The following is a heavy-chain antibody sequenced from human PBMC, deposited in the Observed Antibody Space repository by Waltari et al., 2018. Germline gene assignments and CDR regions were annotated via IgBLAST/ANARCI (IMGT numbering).Heavy chain of an antibody. V-gene: IGHV1-69*01. CDR2: IIPIFGTA. J-gene: IGHJ4*02. Sequence: QVQLVQSGAEVKKPGSSVKVSCKASGGTFSSYSISGVRQAPGQGLEWMGGIIPIFGTANYAQKFQGRVTITADESTSTAYMELSSLRSEDTAVYYCARSITGTHATPYYFDYWGQGTLVTVSS. CDR3: ARSITGTHATPYYFDY. CDR1: GGTFSSYS. D-gene: IGHD1-7*01.